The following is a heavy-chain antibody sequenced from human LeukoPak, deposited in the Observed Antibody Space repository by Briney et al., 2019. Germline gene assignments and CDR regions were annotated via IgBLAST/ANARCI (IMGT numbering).Heavy chain of an antibody. CDR3: ARDQDYFGSGSCFDC. V-gene: IGHV3-30*03. Sequence: GGSLRLSCAASGFTFSSYSMNWVRQAPGKGLEWVAVISYDGSNKYYADSVKGRFTISRDTSKNTLYLQMNSLRAEDTAVYYCARDQDYFGSGSCFDCWGQGTLVTVSS. J-gene: IGHJ4*02. CDR1: GFTFSSYS. CDR2: ISYDGSNK. D-gene: IGHD3-10*01.